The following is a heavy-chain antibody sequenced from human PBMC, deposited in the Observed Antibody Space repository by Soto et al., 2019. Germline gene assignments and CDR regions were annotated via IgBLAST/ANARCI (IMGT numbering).Heavy chain of an antibody. D-gene: IGHD3-10*01. CDR2: VNPILSMS. Sequence: ASVKVSCKASGYTFTSHYFHWVRQAPGQGLEWMGRVNPILSMSNYAQRFQGRVTMTADKSTSTAYMELSGLRSEDTAIYYCATSYGSGYRAFDFWGQGALVTVSS. CDR3: ATSYGSGYRAFDF. CDR1: GYTFTSHY. J-gene: IGHJ4*02. V-gene: IGHV1-46*01.